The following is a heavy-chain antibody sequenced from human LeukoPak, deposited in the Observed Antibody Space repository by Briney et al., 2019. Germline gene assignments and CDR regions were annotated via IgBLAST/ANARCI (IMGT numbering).Heavy chain of an antibody. CDR2: ISHSGST. CDR3: AREHCAGGYCYLLDY. Sequence: RPSETLSLTCSVTDYPISSGYFWGWIRQPPQKGLEWIATISHSGSTYFSPSLKSRVIVSIDASKNQFSLNLTSVTAADTAVYYCAREHCAGGYCYLLDYWGQGILVTVSS. D-gene: IGHD2-8*02. J-gene: IGHJ4*02. CDR1: DYPISSGYF. V-gene: IGHV4-38-2*02.